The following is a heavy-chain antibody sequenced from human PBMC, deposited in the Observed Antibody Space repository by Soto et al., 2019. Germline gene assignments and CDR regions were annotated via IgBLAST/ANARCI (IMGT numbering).Heavy chain of an antibody. D-gene: IGHD3-3*01. J-gene: IGHJ6*03. CDR3: ARDKGDYDFWSGYNQYYYYMDV. Sequence: GGSLRLSCAASGFTFSSYSMKWVRQAPGKGLEWVSYISSISSTRYYGDSVKGRFTIYRDNAKNSLYLQMSSLRAEDTGVYYCARDKGDYDFWSGYNQYYYYMDVWGKGTTVTVSS. CDR1: GFTFSSYS. CDR2: ISSISSTR. V-gene: IGHV3-48*01.